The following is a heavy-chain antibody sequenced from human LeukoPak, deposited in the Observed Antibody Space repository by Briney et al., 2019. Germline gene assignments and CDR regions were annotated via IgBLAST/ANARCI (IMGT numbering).Heavy chain of an antibody. V-gene: IGHV3-23*01. CDR2: ISGSGGST. CDR1: GFTFSSYA. D-gene: IGHD6-13*01. Sequence: GSLRLSCAASGFTFSSYAMSWVRQAPGKGLEWVSAISGSGGSTYCADSAKGRFTISRDNSKNTLYLQMNSLRAEDTAVYYCAKDTSSWYYFDYWGQGTLVTVSS. CDR3: AKDTSSWYYFDY. J-gene: IGHJ4*02.